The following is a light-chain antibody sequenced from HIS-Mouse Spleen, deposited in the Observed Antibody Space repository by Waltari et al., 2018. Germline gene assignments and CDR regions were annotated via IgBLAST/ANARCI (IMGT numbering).Light chain of an antibody. CDR1: QSVLYSSNNKNY. CDR3: QKYYSTPYT. V-gene: IGKV4-1*01. CDR2: WAS. J-gene: IGKJ2*01. Sequence: DIVMTQSPDSLAVSLGERATIHCKSSQSVLYSSNNKNYLAWYQQKPGQPPKLLIYWASSRESGVPDRFSGSGSGTDLTLTISSLQAEDVAVYYCQKYYSTPYTFGQGTKLEIK.